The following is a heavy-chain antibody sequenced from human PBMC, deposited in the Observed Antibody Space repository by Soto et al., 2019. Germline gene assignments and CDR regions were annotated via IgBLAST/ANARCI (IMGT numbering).Heavy chain of an antibody. D-gene: IGHD3-9*01. J-gene: IGHJ3*02. CDR1: GVSVSSGDYY. V-gene: IGHV4-30-4*01. Sequence: SETLSLTSIVSGVSVSSGDYYWSWIRQPPGKGLEWIGYIYYTGRTYYNPSLKSRVIISVDTSKNQFSLKLSSVTAAEKAVYYCARAHYDILTGYPTHAFDIWGQGTMVPVS. CDR2: IYYTGRT. CDR3: ARAHYDILTGYPTHAFDI.